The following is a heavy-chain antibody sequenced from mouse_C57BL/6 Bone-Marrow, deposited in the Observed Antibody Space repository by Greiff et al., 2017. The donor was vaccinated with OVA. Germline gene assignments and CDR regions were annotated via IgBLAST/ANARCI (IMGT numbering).Heavy chain of an antibody. CDR3: ARRSPYPYSFMDY. V-gene: IGHV1-55*01. CDR2: IYPGSGST. J-gene: IGHJ4*01. D-gene: IGHD6-5*01. Sequence: VQLQQPGAELVKPGASVKMSCKASGYTFTSYWITWVKQRPGQGLEWIGDIYPGSGSTNYNEKFKSKATLTVDTSSSTAYMQLSSLTSEDSAVYYCARRSPYPYSFMDYWGQGTSVTVSS. CDR1: GYTFTSYW.